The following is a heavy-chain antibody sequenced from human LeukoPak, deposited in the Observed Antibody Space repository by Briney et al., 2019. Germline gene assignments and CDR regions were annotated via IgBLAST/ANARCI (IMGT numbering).Heavy chain of an antibody. CDR1: GFTFSSIA. Sequence: GGSLRLSCAASGFTFSSIAMSWVRQAPDKGLEWVSTISGSGGGTYYADSVKGRFTISRDDSKNTLYLQMNSLRADDTAVYYCAKDLGRYRYNFLDYWGQGNLVTVSS. CDR3: AKDLGRYRYNFLDY. J-gene: IGHJ4*02. D-gene: IGHD1-26*01. V-gene: IGHV3-23*01. CDR2: ISGSGGGT.